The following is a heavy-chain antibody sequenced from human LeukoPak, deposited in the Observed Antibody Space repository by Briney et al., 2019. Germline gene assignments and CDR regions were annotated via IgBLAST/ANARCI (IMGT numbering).Heavy chain of an antibody. D-gene: IGHD5-12*01. CDR1: GFTFSSYG. CDR2: IRYDGSNK. Sequence: GGSLRLSCAASGFTFSSYGMHWVRQAPGKGLEWVAFIRYDGSNKYYADSVKGRFTISRDNSKNTLYLQMNSLRAEDTAVYYCAKDVRAPHSGYVARWGPGAFDIWGQGTMVTVSS. V-gene: IGHV3-30*02. CDR3: AKDVRAPHSGYVARWGPGAFDI. J-gene: IGHJ3*02.